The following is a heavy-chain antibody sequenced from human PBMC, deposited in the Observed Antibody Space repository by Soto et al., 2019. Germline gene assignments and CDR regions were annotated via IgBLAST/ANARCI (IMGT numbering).Heavy chain of an antibody. V-gene: IGHV3-21*01. Sequence: EVQLVESGGGLVKPGGSLRLSCAASGFTFSSYSMNWVRQAPGKGLEWVSSISSSSSYIYYADSVKGRFTISRDNAKNSLYLQMNSLRAEDTAVYYCARDIYVWGSYRTNWFDPWGQGTLVTVSS. J-gene: IGHJ5*02. D-gene: IGHD3-16*02. CDR2: ISSSSSYI. CDR1: GFTFSSYS. CDR3: ARDIYVWGSYRTNWFDP.